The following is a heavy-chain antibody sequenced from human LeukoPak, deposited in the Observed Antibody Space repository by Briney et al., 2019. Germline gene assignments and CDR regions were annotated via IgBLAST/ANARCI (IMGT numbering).Heavy chain of an antibody. D-gene: IGHD3-3*01. CDR2: ISAYNGNT. CDR1: GYTFTSYG. Sequence: ASVTVSCKASGYTFTSYGISWVRQAPGQGLEWMGWISAYNGNTNYAQKLQGRVTMTTDTSTSAAYMELRSLRSDDTAVYYCARLYYDFWSGYLNYYYYYYMDVWGKGTTVTVSS. CDR3: ARLYYDFWSGYLNYYYYYYMDV. V-gene: IGHV1-18*01. J-gene: IGHJ6*03.